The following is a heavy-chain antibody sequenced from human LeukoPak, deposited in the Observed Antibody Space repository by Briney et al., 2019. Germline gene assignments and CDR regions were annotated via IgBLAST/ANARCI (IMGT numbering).Heavy chain of an antibody. J-gene: IGHJ4*02. CDR3: ARSRSSSGLGGGIDY. V-gene: IGHV4-61*02. CDR1: GGSISSGSYY. Sequence: SQTLSLTCTVSGGSISSGSYYWSWIRQPARKGLEWIGRIYTSGSTNYNPSLKSRVTISVDTSKNQFSLKLSSVTAADTAVYYCARSRSSSGLGGGIDYWGQGTLVTVSS. D-gene: IGHD6-6*01. CDR2: IYTSGST.